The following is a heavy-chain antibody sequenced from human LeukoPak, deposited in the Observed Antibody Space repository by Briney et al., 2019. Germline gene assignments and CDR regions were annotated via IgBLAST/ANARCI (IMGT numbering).Heavy chain of an antibody. V-gene: IGHV4-39*01. CDR2: IFYSGST. D-gene: IGHD4-23*01. J-gene: IGHJ4*02. Sequence: PGGTLRLSCAASGFTFNTYGMTWVRQPPGKGLEWIGSIFYSGSTYFNPSLKSRVTISVDMSKNQFSLKLSSVTAVDTAVYYCARGGTLRWYTNWGQGTLVTVSS. CDR1: GFTFNTYG. CDR3: ARGGTLRWYTN.